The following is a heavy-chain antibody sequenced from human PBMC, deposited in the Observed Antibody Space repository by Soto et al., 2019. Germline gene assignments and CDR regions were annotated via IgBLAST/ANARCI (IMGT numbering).Heavy chain of an antibody. CDR3: ATYGGDSGGYEYFQR. V-gene: IGHV3-23*01. CDR2: ISGSSDT. D-gene: IGHD4-17*01. CDR1: GFTFTSYG. Sequence: EVQLLESGGGLEPPGGSLRLSCVTSGFTFTSYGMSWVRQAPGKGLEWVSAISGSSDTYYPDSVKGRFTISRENSRSTLYLQMNSLRAEDTAVYYCATYGGDSGGYEYFQRWGQGCLVTVSS. J-gene: IGHJ1*01.